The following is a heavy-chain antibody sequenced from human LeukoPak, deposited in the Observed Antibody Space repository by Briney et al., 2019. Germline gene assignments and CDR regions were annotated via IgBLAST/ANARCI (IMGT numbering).Heavy chain of an antibody. Sequence: SQTLSLTCTVSGGSISSGGYYWSWIRQHPGKGLEWIGYIYYSGSTYYNPSLKSRVTISVDTSKNQFSLKLSSVTAADTAVYYCARDFWSGYYAWFDPWGQGTLVTVSS. CDR2: IYYSGST. CDR3: ARDFWSGYYAWFDP. V-gene: IGHV4-31*03. CDR1: GGSISSGGYY. J-gene: IGHJ5*02. D-gene: IGHD3-3*01.